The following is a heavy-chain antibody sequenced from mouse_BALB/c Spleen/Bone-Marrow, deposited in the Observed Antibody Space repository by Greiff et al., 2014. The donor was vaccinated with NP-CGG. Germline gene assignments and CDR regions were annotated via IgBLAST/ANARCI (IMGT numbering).Heavy chain of an antibody. J-gene: IGHJ1*01. V-gene: IGHV1-62-2*01. D-gene: IGHD2-10*02. CDR3: ARHESYGNYLYFDV. CDR2: FYPGSGSI. CDR1: GYTFTEYI. Sequence: QVQLQQPGAGLVKPGASVKLSCKASGYTFTEYIIHWVKQRSGQGLEWIGWFYPGSGSIKYNEKFKDKATLTADKSSSTVYMELSRLTSKDAAVYFCARHESYGNYLYFDVWGAGTTVTVSS.